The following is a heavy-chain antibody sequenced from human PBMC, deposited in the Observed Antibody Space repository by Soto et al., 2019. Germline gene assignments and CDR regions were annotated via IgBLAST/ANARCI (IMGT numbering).Heavy chain of an antibody. CDR2: IYSGGDT. CDR3: AKDQHGSGFLLYYYYYGMDV. Sequence: AGGSLRLSCAASGFTVSSNYMSWVRQAPGKGLEWVSVIYSGGDTYYADSVKGRFTISRHNSKNTLYLQMNSLRAEDTAVYYCAKDQHGSGFLLYYYYYGMDVWGQGTTVTVSS. D-gene: IGHD6-19*01. J-gene: IGHJ6*02. CDR1: GFTVSSNY. V-gene: IGHV3-53*04.